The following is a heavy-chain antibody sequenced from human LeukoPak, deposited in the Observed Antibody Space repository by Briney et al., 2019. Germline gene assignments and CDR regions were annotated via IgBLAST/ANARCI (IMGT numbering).Heavy chain of an antibody. CDR2: IKPDGSEK. J-gene: IGHJ4*02. Sequence: GGSLRLSCAASGPGFTFSAYWMSWVRQAPGKGLEWVANIKPDGSEKYYVDSVKGRFIIFRDNANNSLYLQASSLRVEDTAVYYCARDRSKPTYWGQGTLVTVSS. CDR1: GPGFTFSAYW. V-gene: IGHV3-7*01. D-gene: IGHD1-14*01. CDR3: ARDRSKPTY.